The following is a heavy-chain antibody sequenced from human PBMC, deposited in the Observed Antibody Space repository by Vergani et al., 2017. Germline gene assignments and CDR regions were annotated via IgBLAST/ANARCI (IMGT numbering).Heavy chain of an antibody. CDR1: GYTFTSFG. J-gene: IGHJ6*03. Sequence: QVQLVQSGAEVKKPGASVKVSRKASGYTFTSFGSSWVRQASGQGLEWMGWISAYNGNKNYAQKLQGRGTMTPDTSTSTAYMEMRSLRSDDTAVYDCARGRTYYDFWSCYSRSNYYYYMVVWGK. D-gene: IGHD3-3*01. CDR3: ARGRTYYDFWSCYSRSNYYYYMVV. CDR2: ISAYNGNK. V-gene: IGHV1-18*04.